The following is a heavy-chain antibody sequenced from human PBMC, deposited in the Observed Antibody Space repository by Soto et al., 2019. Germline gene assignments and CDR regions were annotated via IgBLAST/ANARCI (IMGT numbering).Heavy chain of an antibody. Sequence: QVQLKESGPGLVKPADTLSLKCTVSGGSITPYYWGWIRQTPGGGLEWFGYVSYNGNTNYNPSLKSRVSISEDTSKNEFSLKLTSLTAADAAIYFCARQQYTVVTAFDVWGQGTMVAVPS. D-gene: IGHD2-15*01. CDR1: GGSITPYY. CDR2: VSYNGNT. J-gene: IGHJ3*01. V-gene: IGHV4-59*07. CDR3: ARQQYTVVTAFDV.